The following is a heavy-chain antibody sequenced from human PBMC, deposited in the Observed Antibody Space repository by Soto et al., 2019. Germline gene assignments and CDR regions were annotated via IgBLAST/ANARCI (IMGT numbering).Heavy chain of an antibody. D-gene: IGHD2-2*01. J-gene: IGHJ5*02. CDR1: GYTFTSYG. V-gene: IGHV1-18*01. CDR3: ARVYCSSTSCHGWFDP. Sequence: GASVKVSCKASGYTFTSYGISWVRQAPGQGLEWMGWISAYNGNTNYAQKLQGRVTMTTDTSTSTAYMELRSLRSDDTAVYYCARVYCSSTSCHGWFDPWGQGTLVTVSS. CDR2: ISAYNGNT.